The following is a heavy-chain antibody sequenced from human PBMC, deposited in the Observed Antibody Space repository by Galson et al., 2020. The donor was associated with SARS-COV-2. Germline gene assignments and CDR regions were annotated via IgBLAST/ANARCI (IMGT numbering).Heavy chain of an antibody. CDR1: GFTFTNYA. J-gene: IGHJ3*02. D-gene: IGHD1-26*01. Sequence: GGSLSLSCAASGFTFTNYAIHWVRQAPGKGLEWVAVISHDGRIEVYADSVKGRFTISRDNSENMLFLQMDSLRADDTAVYYCARDVSGGASDIWGQGTMVTVSS. CDR2: ISHDGRIE. CDR3: ARDVSGGASDI. V-gene: IGHV3-30*04.